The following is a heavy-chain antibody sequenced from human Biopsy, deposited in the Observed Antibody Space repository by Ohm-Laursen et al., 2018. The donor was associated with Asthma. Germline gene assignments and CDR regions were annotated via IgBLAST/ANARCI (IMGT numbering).Heavy chain of an antibody. J-gene: IGHJ6*02. CDR2: IHKNGIG. CDR1: NGSISSNFYY. CDR3: ARQKLAAAEGPFDL. D-gene: IGHD6-13*01. Sequence: PSQTLSLTCTVSNGSISSNFYYWGWIRQPPGKGLAWVGSIHKNGIGYYKSSLKSRLTISADTSKNPFSLKVTSATAADTAVYYCARQKLAAAEGPFDLWGQGTTVTVSS. V-gene: IGHV4-39*01.